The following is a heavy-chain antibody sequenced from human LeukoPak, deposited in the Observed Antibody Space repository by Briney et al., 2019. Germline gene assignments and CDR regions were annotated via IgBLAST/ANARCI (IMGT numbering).Heavy chain of an antibody. Sequence: GGSLRLSCAASGFTFSSYSMNWVRQAPGKGLEWVSSISSSSSYIYYADSVEGRFTISRDNAKNSLYLQMNSLRAEDTAVYYCARAARPSYYYYMDVWGKGTTVTVSS. CDR3: ARAARPSYYYYMDV. CDR1: GFTFSSYS. D-gene: IGHD6-6*01. V-gene: IGHV3-21*01. J-gene: IGHJ6*03. CDR2: ISSSSSYI.